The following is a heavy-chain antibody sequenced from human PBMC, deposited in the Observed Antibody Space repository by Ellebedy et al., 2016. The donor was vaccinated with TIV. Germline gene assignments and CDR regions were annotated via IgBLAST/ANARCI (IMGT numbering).Heavy chain of an antibody. Sequence: GESLKISCAASGFTFSSYAMSWVRQAPGKGLEWVSAISGSGGSTYYADSVKGRFTISRDNSKNTLYLQMNSLRAEDTAVYYCAKAGTMVRGVMDYWGQGTLVTVSS. D-gene: IGHD3-10*01. J-gene: IGHJ4*02. V-gene: IGHV3-23*01. CDR1: GFTFSSYA. CDR3: AKAGTMVRGVMDY. CDR2: ISGSGGST.